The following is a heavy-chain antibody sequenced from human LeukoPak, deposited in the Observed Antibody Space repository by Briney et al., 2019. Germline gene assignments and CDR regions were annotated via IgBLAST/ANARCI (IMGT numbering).Heavy chain of an antibody. D-gene: IGHD6-6*01. CDR3: ARSSSKSNY. J-gene: IGHJ4*02. CDR1: GYSISSGYY. CDR2: ISSSSSTI. Sequence: LSLTCTVSGYSISSGYYWGWIRQPPGKGLEWVSYISSSSSTIYYADSVKGRFTISRDNAKNSLYLQMNSLRAEDTAVYYCARSSSKSNYWGQGTLVTVSS. V-gene: IGHV3-11*04.